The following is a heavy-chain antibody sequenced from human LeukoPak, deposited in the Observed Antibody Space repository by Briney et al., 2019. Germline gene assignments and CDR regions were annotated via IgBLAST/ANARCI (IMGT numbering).Heavy chain of an antibody. V-gene: IGHV3-23*01. Sequence: GGSLRLSCVASGFTFSSYAMSWVRQAPGKGLEWVSGISGSGGSTYYADSVKGRFTISRDNSKNTLYLEMNALRAEDTAVYYCANTDGYSSGWYYFDYWGQGTLVTVSS. CDR1: GFTFSSYA. CDR3: ANTDGYSSGWYYFDY. D-gene: IGHD6-19*01. CDR2: ISGSGGST. J-gene: IGHJ4*02.